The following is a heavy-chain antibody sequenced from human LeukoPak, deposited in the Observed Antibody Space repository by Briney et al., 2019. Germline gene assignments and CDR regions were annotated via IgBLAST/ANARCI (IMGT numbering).Heavy chain of an antibody. Sequence: SETLSLTCTVSGYSISSGYYWGWIRQPPGKGLEWIGSIYHSGSTYYNPSLKSRVTISVDTSKNQFSLKLSSVTAADTAVYYCAREDAYYYYYYYMDVWGKGTTVTVSS. V-gene: IGHV4-38-2*02. CDR1: GYSISSGYY. J-gene: IGHJ6*03. CDR3: AREDAYYYYYYYMDV. CDR2: IYHSGST. D-gene: IGHD5-24*01.